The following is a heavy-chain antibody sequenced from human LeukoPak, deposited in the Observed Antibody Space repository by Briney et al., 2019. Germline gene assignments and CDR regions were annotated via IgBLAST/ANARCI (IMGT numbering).Heavy chain of an antibody. V-gene: IGHV4-59*01. D-gene: IGHD1-26*01. Sequence: SETLSLTCTVSGGSITTYYWSWIRQPPGKGLEWIGYIYHSGSTNYNPSLKSRVTISVDTSNNQFSLKLNSVTAADTAVYYCVPRGELLNYWGQGTLVTVSS. CDR1: GGSITTYY. CDR3: VPRGELLNY. CDR2: IYHSGST. J-gene: IGHJ4*02.